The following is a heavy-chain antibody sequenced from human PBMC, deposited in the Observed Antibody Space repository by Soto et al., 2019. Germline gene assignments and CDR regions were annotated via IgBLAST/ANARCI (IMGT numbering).Heavy chain of an antibody. J-gene: IGHJ4*02. CDR3: SRGGSSWQPHEDY. V-gene: IGHV1-18*01. D-gene: IGHD6-13*01. Sequence: QVPLVQSGAEVKKPGASMKVSCKASGFTFTSYGISWVRQAPGQGLEWMGWVSAYNGNTHYAQKLXXRXXMTTDTSTTTAYMELRSLRSDDTAVYSCSRGGSSWQPHEDYWGQGTLVTVSS. CDR1: GFTFTSYG. CDR2: VSAYNGNT.